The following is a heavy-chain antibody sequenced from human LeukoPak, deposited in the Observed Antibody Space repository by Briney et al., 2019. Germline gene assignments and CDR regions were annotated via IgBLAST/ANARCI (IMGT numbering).Heavy chain of an antibody. J-gene: IGHJ4*02. CDR3: AGNPYYYNSNGYLSI. D-gene: IGHD3-22*01. CDR1: GGSINNHY. Sequence: SETLSLTCTVSGGSINNHYWSWIRQPPGKGLEWIGDIYYSGSTNYNPSLKSRVTISVDTSRNRFSLKLSSVTAADTAVYYCAGNPYYYNSNGYLSIWGQGTLVTVSS. V-gene: IGHV4-59*11. CDR2: IYYSGST.